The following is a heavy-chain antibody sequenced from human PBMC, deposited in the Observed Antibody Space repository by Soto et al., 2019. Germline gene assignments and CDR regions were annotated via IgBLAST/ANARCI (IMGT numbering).Heavy chain of an antibody. V-gene: IGHV1-58*01. CDR1: GFTFTSSA. CDR2: IVVGSGNT. Sequence: GASVKVSCKASGFTFTSSAVQWVRQARGQRLEWIGWIVVGSGNTNYAQKFQERVTITRDMSTSTAYMELSSLRSEDTAVYYCAADRDSYGSYYYYGMDGWGQGTTVTVSS. CDR3: AADRDSYGSYYYYGMDG. D-gene: IGHD5-18*01. J-gene: IGHJ6*02.